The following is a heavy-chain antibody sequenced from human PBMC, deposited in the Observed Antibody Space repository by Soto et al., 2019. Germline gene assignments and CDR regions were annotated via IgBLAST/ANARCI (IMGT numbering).Heavy chain of an antibody. CDR3: ARGPAYCRAEFYQSEFDY. J-gene: IGHJ4*02. CDR2: IIPIFGTA. CDR1: GGTFSSYA. Sequence: SVKVSCKASGGTFSSYAISWVRQAPGQGLEWMGGIIPIFGTANYAQKFQGRVTITADESTSTAYMELSSLRSEDTAVYYCARGPAYCRAEFYQSEFDYWGQGSLVIFCS. V-gene: IGHV1-69*13. D-gene: IGHD2-21*01.